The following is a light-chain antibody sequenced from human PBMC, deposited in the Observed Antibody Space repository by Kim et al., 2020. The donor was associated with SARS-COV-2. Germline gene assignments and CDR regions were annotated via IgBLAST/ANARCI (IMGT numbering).Light chain of an antibody. CDR1: SSDVGGYNY. CDR3: SSYTSSSTYV. Sequence: QSALTQPASVSGSPGQSITISCTGTSSDVGGYNYVSWYQQHPGKAPKLMIYDVSKRPSGVSNRFSGSKSGNTASLTISGLQAEDEADYDCSSYTSSSTYVFGTGTKVTDL. V-gene: IGLV2-14*01. J-gene: IGLJ1*01. CDR2: DVS.